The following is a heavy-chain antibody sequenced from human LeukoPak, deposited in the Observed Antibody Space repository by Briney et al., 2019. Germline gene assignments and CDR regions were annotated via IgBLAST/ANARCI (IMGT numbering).Heavy chain of an antibody. Sequence: SQTLSLTCTVSGGSISSGGYYWSWIRQHPGKGLEWIGYIYYSGSTYYNPSLKSRVAISVDTSKNQFPLKLSSVTAADTAVYYCARILGSGRPYNWFDPWGQGTLVTVSS. CDR2: IYYSGST. V-gene: IGHV4-31*03. CDR1: GGSISSGGYY. J-gene: IGHJ5*02. CDR3: ARILGSGRPYNWFDP. D-gene: IGHD3-10*01.